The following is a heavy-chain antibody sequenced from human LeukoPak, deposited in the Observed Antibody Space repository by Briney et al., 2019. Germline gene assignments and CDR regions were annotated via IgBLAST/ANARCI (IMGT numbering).Heavy chain of an antibody. CDR1: GGTFSSYA. J-gene: IGHJ4*02. V-gene: IGHV1-69*04. Sequence: GASVKVSCKASGGTFSSYAISWVRQAPGQGLEWMGRIIPILGIANYAQKFQGRVTITADKSTSTAYMELSSLRSEDTAVYYCAKTYYYGSSGHFATYYFDYWGQGTLVTVSS. CDR2: IIPILGIA. D-gene: IGHD3-22*01. CDR3: AKTYYYGSSGHFATYYFDY.